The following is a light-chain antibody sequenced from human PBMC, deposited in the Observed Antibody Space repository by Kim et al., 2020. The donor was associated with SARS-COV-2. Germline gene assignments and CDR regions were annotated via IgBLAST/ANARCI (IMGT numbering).Light chain of an antibody. CDR2: NND. CDR3: AAWDDSLNGLV. Sequence: ELTQPPSASGTPGQRVTISCSGSNSNIGSNTVNWYQQLPGTAPKLLIYNNDHRPSGVPDRFSGSKSGTSASLAISGLQSDDESDYYCAAWDDSLNGLVFGGGTQLTVL. CDR1: NSNIGSNT. J-gene: IGLJ3*02. V-gene: IGLV1-44*01.